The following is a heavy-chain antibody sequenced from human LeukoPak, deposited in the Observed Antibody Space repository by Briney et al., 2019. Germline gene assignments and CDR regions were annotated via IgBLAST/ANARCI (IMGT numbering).Heavy chain of an antibody. D-gene: IGHD6-6*01. V-gene: IGHV3-23*01. Sequence: GGSLRLSCAASGFTFSSYAMSWVRQAPGKGLEWVSAISGSGGSTYYADSVKGRFTISRDNSKNTLYVQMNSLRAEDTAVYYCAAQSARPQYYFDYWGQGTPVTVSS. CDR1: GFTFSSYA. CDR2: ISGSGGST. CDR3: AAQSARPQYYFDY. J-gene: IGHJ4*02.